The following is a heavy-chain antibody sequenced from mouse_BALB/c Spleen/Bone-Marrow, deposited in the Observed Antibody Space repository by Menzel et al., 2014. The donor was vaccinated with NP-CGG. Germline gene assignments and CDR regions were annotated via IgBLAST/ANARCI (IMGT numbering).Heavy chain of an antibody. Sequence: EVHLVESGGGLVKPGGSLKLSRAASGFTFSDYAVSWVRQSPEKRLEWVATITSGGGSTYYPDSVKGRFTISRDNAKNTLYLQMSSLRSEDTAMYYCARQENWALDYWGQGTTLTVTS. CDR2: ITSGGGST. CDR3: ARQENWALDY. CDR1: GFTFSDYA. J-gene: IGHJ2*01. D-gene: IGHD4-1*01. V-gene: IGHV5-9-3*01.